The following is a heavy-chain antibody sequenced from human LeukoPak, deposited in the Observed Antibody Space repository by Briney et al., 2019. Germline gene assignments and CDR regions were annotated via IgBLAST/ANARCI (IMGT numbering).Heavy chain of an antibody. Sequence: GGSQRLSCAASGFTFSDYYMSWIRQAPGKGLEWVSYISSSGSTIYYADSVKGRFTISRDNAKNSLYLQMNSLRAEDTAVYYCARGDYYDSSGYYYPFDYWGQGTLVTVSS. CDR3: ARGDYYDSSGYYYPFDY. D-gene: IGHD3-22*01. CDR1: GFTFSDYY. J-gene: IGHJ4*02. V-gene: IGHV3-11*01. CDR2: ISSSGSTI.